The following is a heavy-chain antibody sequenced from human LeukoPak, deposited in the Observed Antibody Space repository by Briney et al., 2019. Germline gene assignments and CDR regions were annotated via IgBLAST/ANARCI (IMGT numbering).Heavy chain of an antibody. CDR2: IYYSGTT. V-gene: IGHV4-31*03. CDR3: ARSTERITLVRGVIIAAFDI. J-gene: IGHJ3*02. D-gene: IGHD3-10*01. CDR1: GGSFSSGGYY. Sequence: PSETLSLTCTVSGGSFSSGGYYWSWIRHHPGMGLEWIGYIYYSGTTYYNPSLKSRVTISVDTSENQVSLRLTSVTAADTAVYYCARSTERITLVRGVIIAAFDIWGQGTMVTVS.